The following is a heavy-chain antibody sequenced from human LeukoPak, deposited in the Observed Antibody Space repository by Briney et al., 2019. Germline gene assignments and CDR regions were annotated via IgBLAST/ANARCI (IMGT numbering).Heavy chain of an antibody. Sequence: GGSLRLSCAASGFTFSSYWMSWVRQAPGKGLEWVANIKEDGSEKYYVDSVRGRFTISRDNAKNSLYLQMNSLRAEDTAVYYCARYSYGQNYYYYYYMDVWGKGTTVTISS. CDR1: GFTFSSYW. D-gene: IGHD5-18*01. CDR2: IKEDGSEK. J-gene: IGHJ6*03. V-gene: IGHV3-7*01. CDR3: ARYSYGQNYYYYYYMDV.